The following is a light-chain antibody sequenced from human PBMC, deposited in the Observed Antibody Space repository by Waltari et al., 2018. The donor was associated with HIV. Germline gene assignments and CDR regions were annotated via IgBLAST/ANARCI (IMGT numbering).Light chain of an antibody. CDR1: SSDVGGYNH. CDR3: SSYTSSSTPYV. J-gene: IGLJ1*01. V-gene: IGLV2-14*01. CDR2: EFS. Sequence: QPALPPPASVPGSPGHSIHTPSTGTSSDVGGYNHFSWYQQHPGKAPKLMIYEFSNRPSGVSNRFSGSKSGNTASLTISGLQAEDEADYYCSSYTSSSTPYVFGTGTKVTVL.